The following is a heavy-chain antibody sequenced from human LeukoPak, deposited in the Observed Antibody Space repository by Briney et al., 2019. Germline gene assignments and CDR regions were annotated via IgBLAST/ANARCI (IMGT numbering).Heavy chain of an antibody. V-gene: IGHV3-43*01. J-gene: IGHJ4*02. CDR2: VSWDGTVT. CDR3: AKGGVTIITKKDYLEY. CDR1: GFTFDDYN. Sequence: PGGSLRLSCAASGFTFDDYNMHRVRQVPGRGLEWVSLVSWDGTVTYYRDSVEGRFTISRDNSKNFLYLQMNSLKSEDAGFYFCAKGGVTIITKKDYLEYWGPGTLVTVSS. D-gene: IGHD3-10*01.